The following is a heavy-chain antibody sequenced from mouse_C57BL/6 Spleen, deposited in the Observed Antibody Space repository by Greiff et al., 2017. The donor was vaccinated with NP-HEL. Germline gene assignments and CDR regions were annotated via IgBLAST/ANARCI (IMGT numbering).Heavy chain of an antibody. J-gene: IGHJ3*01. CDR2: IHPNSGST. Sequence: QVQLQQPGAELVKPGASVKLSCKASGYTFTSYWMHWVKQRPGQGLEWIGMIHPNSGSTNYNEKFKSKATLTVDKSSSTAYMQLSSLTSEDSAVYYCARDYNGSSDDPFAYWGQGTLVTVSA. CDR1: GYTFTSYW. CDR3: ARDYNGSSDDPFAY. V-gene: IGHV1-64*01. D-gene: IGHD1-1*01.